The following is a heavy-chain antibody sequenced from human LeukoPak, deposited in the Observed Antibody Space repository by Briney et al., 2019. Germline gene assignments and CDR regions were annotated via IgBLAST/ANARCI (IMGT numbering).Heavy chain of an antibody. J-gene: IGHJ4*02. D-gene: IGHD2-15*01. CDR3: ARADTPPYCSGGSCYSMVQYYFDY. V-gene: IGHV4-31*02. Sequence: YNPSLKSRVTISVDTSKNQFSLRLSFVTAADTAVYYCARADTPPYCSGGSCYSMVQYYFDYWGQGTLVTVSS.